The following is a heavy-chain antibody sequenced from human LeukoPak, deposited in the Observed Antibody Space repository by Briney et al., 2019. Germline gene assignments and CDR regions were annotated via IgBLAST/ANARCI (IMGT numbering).Heavy chain of an antibody. CDR2: IYPADSET. CDR3: ARRLRYYGSGNYYGEDY. J-gene: IGHJ4*02. CDR1: GYAFASYW. V-gene: IGHV5-51*01. Sequence: KVGESLKISCRVSGYAFASYWIGWVRQVPGKGLEWMGIIYPADSETKSSPSFQGQVTISADKSISATYLQWSSLKASDTAMYFCARRLRYYGSGNYYGEDYWGQGTLVTVSS. D-gene: IGHD3-10*01.